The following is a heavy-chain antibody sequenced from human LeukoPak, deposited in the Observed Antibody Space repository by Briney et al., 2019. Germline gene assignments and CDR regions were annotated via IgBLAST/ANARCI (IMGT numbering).Heavy chain of an antibody. CDR1: GFTFSSYG. V-gene: IGHV3-33*01. CDR3: SRDFGRYYDSSGYHQFAP. J-gene: IGHJ5*02. CDR2: IWYDGSNK. Sequence: PGGSLRLSCAASGFTFSSYGMHWVRQAPGRGLEWVALIWYDGSNKYYADSVKGRFTISRDNSKNTLYLQVNSLRAEDTAVYYCSRDFGRYYDSSGYHQFAPWGQGTLVTVSS. D-gene: IGHD3-22*01.